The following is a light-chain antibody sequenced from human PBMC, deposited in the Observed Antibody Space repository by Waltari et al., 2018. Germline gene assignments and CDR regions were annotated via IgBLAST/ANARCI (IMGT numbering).Light chain of an antibody. J-gene: IGKJ4*01. CDR1: QSISNW. V-gene: IGKV1-5*03. CDR3: QQYNSYSLLT. Sequence: DIQMTQSPSTLSASVGDRVTITCRASQSISNWLAWYQQKPGKAPKRLSYKASTLESGVPSRFSGSGSATEFTLTISSLQPDDYATDYCQQYNSYSLLTFGGGTKVEIK. CDR2: KAS.